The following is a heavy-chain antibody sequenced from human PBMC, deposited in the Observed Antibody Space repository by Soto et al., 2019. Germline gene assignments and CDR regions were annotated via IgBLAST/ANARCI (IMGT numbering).Heavy chain of an antibody. D-gene: IGHD3-10*01. CDR3: ARDQGKVHFDY. CDR1: GFTFGRHG. Sequence: QVQLVESGGVVVQPGTSLRLSCAATGFTFGRHGMHWVRQAPGKGPEWVAVMWFDGSDKYYADSVKGRFTISRDNPRNTLYLQMDNLRVEDTAVYYCARDQGKVHFDYWGQGTLVTVSS. J-gene: IGHJ4*02. V-gene: IGHV3-33*01. CDR2: MWFDGSDK.